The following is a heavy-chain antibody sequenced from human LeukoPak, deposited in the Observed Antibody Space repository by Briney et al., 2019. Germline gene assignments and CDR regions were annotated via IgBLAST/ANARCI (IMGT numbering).Heavy chain of an antibody. CDR3: ARCSVAGTAVDY. V-gene: IGHV4-59*01. D-gene: IGHD6-19*01. CDR1: GGSISSYY. Sequence: PSETLSLTCTVSGGSISSYYWSWIRQPPGKGLEWIGYIYYSGSTNYNPSLKSRVTISVDTSKNQFSLKLSSVTAADTAVYHCARCSVAGTAVDYWGQGTLVTVSS. J-gene: IGHJ4*02. CDR2: IYYSGST.